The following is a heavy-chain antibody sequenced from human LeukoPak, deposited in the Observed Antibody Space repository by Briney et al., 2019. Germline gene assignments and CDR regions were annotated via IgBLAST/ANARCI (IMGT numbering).Heavy chain of an antibody. CDR1: GFTFSSYA. D-gene: IGHD4-11*01. V-gene: IGHV3-30-3*01. CDR2: ISYDGSNK. CDR3: AREDPLREYSNSRTGWFDP. J-gene: IGHJ5*02. Sequence: GGSLRLSCAASGFTFSSYAMHWVRQAPGKGLEWVAVISYDGSNKYYADSVKGRFTISRDNSKNTLYLQMNSLRAEDTAVYYCAREDPLREYSNSRTGWFDPWGQGTLVTVSS.